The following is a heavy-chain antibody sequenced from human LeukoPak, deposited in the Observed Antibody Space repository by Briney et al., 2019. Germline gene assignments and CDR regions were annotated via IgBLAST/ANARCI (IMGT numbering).Heavy chain of an antibody. CDR2: INRDGSET. CDR1: EFTFTDYW. Sequence: GGSLRLSCVASEFTFTDYWMGWVRQAPGKGLEWVANINRDGSETYYMDSVKGRFTISRDNAKNLLYLQMSSLRVEDTAVYYCARSCGSGFYFDYWGQGTLVTASS. V-gene: IGHV3-7*01. CDR3: ARSCGSGFYFDY. D-gene: IGHD3-10*01. J-gene: IGHJ4*02.